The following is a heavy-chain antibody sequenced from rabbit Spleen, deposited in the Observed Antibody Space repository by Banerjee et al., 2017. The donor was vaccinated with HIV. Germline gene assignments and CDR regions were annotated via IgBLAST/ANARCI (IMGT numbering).Heavy chain of an antibody. CDR3: ARDSSSSFSSYGMDL. CDR2: IYTGSSGST. Sequence: EQLEESGGGLVKPEGSLTLTCKASGVSLNDKDVMCWVRQAPGKGLELVACIYTGSSGSTYYASWAKGRFTISRTSSTTVTLEMTSLTAADTATYFCARDSSSSFSSYGMDLWGQGTLVTVS. J-gene: IGHJ6*01. V-gene: IGHV1S45*01. D-gene: IGHD1-1*01. CDR1: GVSLNDKDV.